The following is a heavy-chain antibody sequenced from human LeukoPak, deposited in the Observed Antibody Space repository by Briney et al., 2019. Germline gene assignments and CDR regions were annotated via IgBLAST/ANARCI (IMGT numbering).Heavy chain of an antibody. CDR1: GFTFSTSN. CDR2: ISSGGTTI. D-gene: IGHD2-15*01. CDR3: ARVRCSAGTCSYFDY. J-gene: IGHJ4*02. Sequence: QPGGSLRLSCAASGFTFSTSNMNWVRQAPGKGLEWVSYISSGGTTIYYADSVKGRFTISRDNAKNSLYLQMNSLIDEDTAVYYCARVRCSAGTCSYFDYWGQGTLVTVSS. V-gene: IGHV3-48*02.